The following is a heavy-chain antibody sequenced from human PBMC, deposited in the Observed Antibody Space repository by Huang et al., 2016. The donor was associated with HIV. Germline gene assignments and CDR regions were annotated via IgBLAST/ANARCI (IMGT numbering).Heavy chain of an antibody. J-gene: IGHJ4*02. CDR2: SRVDVGET. D-gene: IGHD6-19*01. V-gene: IGHV1-18*04. CDR1: GDTFLRYD. CDR3: ARDREFSSGWGWAGYYLDY. Sequence: QVRLVQSGAEVKKPGASLKVSCQADGDTFLRYDISWVRQAPGPGLEWAGRSRVDVGETRYAKRFQGRLNMTGETATRTAYMEVRSLGADDTAVYYCARDREFSSGWGWAGYYLDYWGQGTPVLVSS.